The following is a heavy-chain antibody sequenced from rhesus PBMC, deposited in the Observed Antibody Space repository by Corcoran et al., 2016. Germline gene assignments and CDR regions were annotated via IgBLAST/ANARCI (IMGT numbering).Heavy chain of an antibody. Sequence: QVQLVQSGAEIKQPGASVKLSCKASGYTFTSYYMHWVRQAPGQGLEWIGRNATYNGNKGYAKNFQGRVTITTDTSTSTGYMELSSLRSEDTAVYYCTRGTVTTFDYWGQGVLVTVSS. J-gene: IGHJ4*01. D-gene: IGHD4-23*01. V-gene: IGHV1-1*01. CDR1: GYTFTSYY. CDR2: NATYNGNK. CDR3: TRGTVTTFDY.